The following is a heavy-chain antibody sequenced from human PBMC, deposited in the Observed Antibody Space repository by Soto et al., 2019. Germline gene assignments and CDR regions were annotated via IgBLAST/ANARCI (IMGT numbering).Heavy chain of an antibody. J-gene: IGHJ4*02. Sequence: SETLSLTCTVSGGSISSYYWSWIRQPPGKGLEWIGYIYCSGSTNYNPSLKSRVTISVDTSKNQFSLKLSSVTAADTAVYYCARGGDGYSTFDYWGQGTLVTVSS. CDR3: ARGGDGYSTFDY. CDR2: IYCSGST. V-gene: IGHV4-59*01. D-gene: IGHD4-4*01. CDR1: GGSISSYY.